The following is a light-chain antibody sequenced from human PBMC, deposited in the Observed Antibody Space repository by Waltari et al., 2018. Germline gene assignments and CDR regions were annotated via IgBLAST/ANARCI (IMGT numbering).Light chain of an antibody. CDR2: AAS. CDR1: QSISSY. CDR3: QHTYSTPQA. J-gene: IGKJ1*01. V-gene: IGKV1-39*01. Sequence: DIQMTQSPHSLSASVGDRVTITCRASQSISSYLNWYQQKPGKAPKLLISAASSLQSGVPSRFGGSGSGTDFTLTISSLQPEDFATYYCQHTYSTPQAFGQGTKVEFK.